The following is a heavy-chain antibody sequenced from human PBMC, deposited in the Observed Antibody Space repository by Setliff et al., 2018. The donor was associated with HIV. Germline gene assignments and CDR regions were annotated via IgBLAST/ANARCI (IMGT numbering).Heavy chain of an antibody. Sequence: VASVKVSCKTSGYTLTVNHLHWVRQPPGQGVEWVGKISPDSGDTFYAQKFQGRVTLTRDTSITTAYMELSTLRDDDTAVYYCARDAGAPGRGNPLDYWGQGTLVTVSS. CDR1: GYTLTVNH. CDR2: ISPDSGDT. V-gene: IGHV1-2*02. D-gene: IGHD3-10*01. J-gene: IGHJ4*02. CDR3: ARDAGAPGRGNPLDY.